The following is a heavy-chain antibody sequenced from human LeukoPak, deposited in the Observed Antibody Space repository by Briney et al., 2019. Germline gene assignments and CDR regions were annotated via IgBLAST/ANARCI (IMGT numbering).Heavy chain of an antibody. CDR1: GGTFSSYA. V-gene: IGHV1-69*04. J-gene: IGHJ6*02. CDR2: IIPILGIA. D-gene: IGHD3-10*01. Sequence: SVTVSCTASGGTFSSYAISWVRQAPGQGLEWMGRIIPILGIANYAQKFQGRVTITADKSTGTAYMELSSLRSEDTAVYYCARDRASYYYGSGSYNYYNYGMDVWGQGTTVTVSS. CDR3: ARDRASYYYGSGSYNYYNYGMDV.